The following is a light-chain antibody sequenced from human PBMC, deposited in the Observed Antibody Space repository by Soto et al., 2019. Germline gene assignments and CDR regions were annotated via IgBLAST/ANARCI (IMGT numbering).Light chain of an antibody. CDR1: ESVSSD. CDR2: GAS. V-gene: IGKV3-15*01. J-gene: IGKJ1*01. Sequence: VLTQSPATLSVFPGETATLSCRASESVSSDLDWYQQRPVQAPRLLIDGASTRATAIPARFRGSGSGTEVRLTGSTLQSEDFAPDYCEQYNTWHPTMAFGRGTKVEIK. CDR3: EQYNTWHPTMA.